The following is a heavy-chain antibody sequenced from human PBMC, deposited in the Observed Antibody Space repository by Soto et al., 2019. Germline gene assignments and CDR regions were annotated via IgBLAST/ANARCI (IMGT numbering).Heavy chain of an antibody. CDR2: IYYSGST. CDR3: ARPRSGLAAAGNWFDP. CDR1: GGSISSSSYY. J-gene: IGHJ5*02. V-gene: IGHV4-39*01. D-gene: IGHD6-13*01. Sequence: QLQLQESGPGLVKPSETLSLTCTVSGGSISSSSYYWGWIRQPPGKGLEWIGSIYYSGSTYYNPSLKIRVTISVDTSKNQFSLKLSSVTAADTAVYYCARPRSGLAAAGNWFDPWGQGTLVTVSS.